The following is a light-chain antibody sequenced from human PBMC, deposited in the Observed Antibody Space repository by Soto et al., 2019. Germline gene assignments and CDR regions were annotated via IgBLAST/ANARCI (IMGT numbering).Light chain of an antibody. CDR2: AAS. CDR1: QSISSY. Sequence: DIQMTQSPSSLSASVGDSVTITCRASQSISSYLNWYQQKPGKAPKLLIYAASSLQSGVPSRLSGSGSGTAFTLTISSLQPEDFATYYCQQTYSIPWTFGQGTKVEIK. V-gene: IGKV1-39*01. CDR3: QQTYSIPWT. J-gene: IGKJ1*01.